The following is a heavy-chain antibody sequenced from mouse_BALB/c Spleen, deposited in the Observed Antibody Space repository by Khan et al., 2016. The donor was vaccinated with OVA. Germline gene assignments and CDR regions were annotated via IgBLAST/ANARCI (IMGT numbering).Heavy chain of an antibody. CDR2: ISGDSNTI. Sequence: EVELVESGGGLVQPGGSRKLSCVASGFTFSSFGMHWVRQAPEKGLEWVAYISGDSNTIYYTDTVVGRFTISRDNPKNTLFLQMTSLRSEDMAMYYCARSYFYGYYFDQWGQGTTLTVSS. CDR1: GFTFSSFG. D-gene: IGHD1-1*01. CDR3: ARSYFYGYYFDQ. J-gene: IGHJ2*01. V-gene: IGHV5-17*02.